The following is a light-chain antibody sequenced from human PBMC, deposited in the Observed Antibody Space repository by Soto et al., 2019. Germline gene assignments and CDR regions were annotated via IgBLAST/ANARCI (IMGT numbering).Light chain of an antibody. CDR1: QSLLYNNTYNY. J-gene: IGKJ5*01. CDR3: MQALQSLT. Sequence: EIVMTQSPLTLPVTPGEPASISCRSSQSLLYNNTYNYLDRYVQKPGQSPQLLIYFGSNRAPGVPDRFSGSGSDTDFTLKINRVEAEDVGTYYCMQALQSLTFGQGTRLEIK. CDR2: FGS. V-gene: IGKV2-28*01.